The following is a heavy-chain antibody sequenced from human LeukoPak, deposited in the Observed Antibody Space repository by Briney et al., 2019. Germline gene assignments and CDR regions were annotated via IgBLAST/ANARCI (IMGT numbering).Heavy chain of an antibody. CDR1: GGTFSSYA. V-gene: IGHV1-69*05. J-gene: IGHJ4*02. D-gene: IGHD2/OR15-2a*01. Sequence: ASVKVSCKASGGTFSSYAISWERQGPGQGLEWMGGIIPIFGTANYAQKFQGRVTITTDESTSTAYMELSSLRSEDTAVYYCARSLAAINSFDYWGQGTLVSVSS. CDR3: ARSLAAINSFDY. CDR2: IIPIFGTA.